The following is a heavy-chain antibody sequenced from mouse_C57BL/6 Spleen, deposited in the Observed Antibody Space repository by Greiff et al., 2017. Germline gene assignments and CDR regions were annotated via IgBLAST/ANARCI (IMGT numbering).Heavy chain of an antibody. V-gene: IGHV1-81*01. CDR1: GYTFTSYG. CDR2: IYPRSGNT. D-gene: IGHD1-1*01. J-gene: IGHJ2*01. Sequence: QVQLKQSGAELARPGASVKLSCKASGYTFTSYGISWVKQRTGQGLEWIGEIYPRSGNTYYNEKFKGKATLTADKSSSTAYMELRSLTSEDSAVYFCARSLDYGSSLYFDYWGQGTTLTVSS. CDR3: ARSLDYGSSLYFDY.